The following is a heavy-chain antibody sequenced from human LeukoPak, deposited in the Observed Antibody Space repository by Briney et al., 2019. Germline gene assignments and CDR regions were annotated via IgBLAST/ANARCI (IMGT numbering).Heavy chain of an antibody. J-gene: IGHJ6*02. Sequence: PGGSLRLSCVASGSPFSDSWMHWVRQTPGKGLLWVSLITTDGSNRTYADSVKGRFTISRDNARNTLYLQMNSLRVEGTAVYYCARDRHYTMDAWGQGTTVTVSS. D-gene: IGHD3-10*01. CDR2: ITTDGSNR. CDR1: GSPFSDSW. V-gene: IGHV3-74*03. CDR3: ARDRHYTMDA.